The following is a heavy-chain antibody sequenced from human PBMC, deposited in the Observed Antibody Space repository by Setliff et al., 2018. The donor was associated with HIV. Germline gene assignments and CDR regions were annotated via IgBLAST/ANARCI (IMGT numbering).Heavy chain of an antibody. V-gene: IGHV3-21*04. CDR1: GFAFSDYW. CDR2: ISSSTTSI. CDR3: ASRGTAMAYFDY. Sequence: GSLRLSCVASGFAFSDYWMSWVRQAPGKGLEWVSSISSSTTSIYYADSVKGRFTISRDNARNSLYLQMNTLRAEDTAVYYCASRGTAMAYFDYWGQGTLVTVSS. J-gene: IGHJ4*02. D-gene: IGHD5-18*01.